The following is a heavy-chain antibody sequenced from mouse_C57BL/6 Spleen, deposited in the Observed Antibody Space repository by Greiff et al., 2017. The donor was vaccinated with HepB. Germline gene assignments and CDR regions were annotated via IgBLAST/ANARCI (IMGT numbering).Heavy chain of an antibody. CDR1: GYAFSSYW. Sequence: QVQLKESGAELVKPGASVKISCKASGYAFSSYWMNLVKQRPGKGLEWIGQIYPGDGDTNYNGKFKGKATLTADKSSSTAYMQLSSLTSEDSAVYFCAREDYYGSRGYFDVWGTGTTVTVSS. J-gene: IGHJ1*03. CDR2: IYPGDGDT. V-gene: IGHV1-80*01. CDR3: AREDYYGSRGYFDV. D-gene: IGHD1-1*01.